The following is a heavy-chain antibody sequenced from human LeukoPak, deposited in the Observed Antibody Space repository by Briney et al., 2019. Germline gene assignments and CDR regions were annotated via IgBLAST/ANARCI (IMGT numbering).Heavy chain of an antibody. CDR3: AREGGPYRPLDY. V-gene: IGHV1-69*04. CDR1: GGTFSSYA. J-gene: IGHJ4*02. CDR2: IIPILGVP. Sequence: SVKVSCKASGGTFSSYAITWVRQAPGQGLEWMGRIIPILGVPNYAQKFQGRVTITADRSTSTAYMELSSLRSEDTAVYYCAREGGPYRPLDYSGQGTLVTVSS.